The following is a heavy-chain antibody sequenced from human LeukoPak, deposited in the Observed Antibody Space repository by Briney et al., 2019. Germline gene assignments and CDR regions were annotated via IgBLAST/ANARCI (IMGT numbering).Heavy chain of an antibody. J-gene: IGHJ4*02. CDR1: GFTFSSYW. CDR3: ARGGGRDVEY. V-gene: IGHV3-7*05. Sequence: PGGSLRLSCAASGFTFSSYWMSWVRQAPGKGLEWVSNIKEDGSEKNYVDSVKGRFTISRDNAKNSRYLQMNSLRAEDTAVYYCARGGGRDVEYWGQGNLVTVSS. D-gene: IGHD2/OR15-2a*01. CDR2: IKEDGSEK.